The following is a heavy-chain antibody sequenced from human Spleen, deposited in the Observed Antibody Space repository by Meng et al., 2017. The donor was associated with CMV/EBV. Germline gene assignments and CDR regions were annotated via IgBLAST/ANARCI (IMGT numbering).Heavy chain of an antibody. D-gene: IGHD5-24*01. CDR2: IIPIFGTA. J-gene: IGHJ4*02. CDR3: ARAPGGGMATN. V-gene: IGHV1-69*12. CDR1: GGTFSSYA. Sequence: QVQPVRSGAEGKKPGSLVKVSRKASGGTFSSYAISWVRQAPGQGLEWMGGIIPIFGTANYAQKFQGRVTITADESTSAAYMELSSLRSEDTAVYYCARAPGGGMATNWGQGTLVTVSS.